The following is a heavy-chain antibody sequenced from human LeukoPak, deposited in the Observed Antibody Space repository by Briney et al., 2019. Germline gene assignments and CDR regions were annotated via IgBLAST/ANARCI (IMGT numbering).Heavy chain of an antibody. CDR1: GFTFSSYA. CDR3: ARWGGGFDY. V-gene: IGHV3-23*01. CDR2: ISASGGDT. Sequence: PGGSLRLSCAPSGFTFSSYAMTWVRQAPGKGLEWVSGISASGGDTYYADSVKGRFTISRDNSKNTLYLQMNSLRAEDTAVYYCARWGGGFDYWGQGTLVTVSS. J-gene: IGHJ4*02. D-gene: IGHD3-10*01.